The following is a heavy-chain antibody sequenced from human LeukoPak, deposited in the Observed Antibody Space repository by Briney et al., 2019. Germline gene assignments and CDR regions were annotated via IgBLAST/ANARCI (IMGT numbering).Heavy chain of an antibody. CDR3: ARDESYYYDSSGCSLDY. V-gene: IGHV3-33*08. J-gene: IGHJ4*02. D-gene: IGHD3-22*01. CDR1: GFTFSSYG. CDR2: TWYDGSNK. Sequence: GGSLRLSCAASGFTFSSYGMHWVRQAPGKGLEWVAVTWYDGSNKYYADSVKGRFTISRDNSKNTLYLQMNSLRAEDTAVYYCARDESYYYDSSGCSLDYRGQGTLVTVSS.